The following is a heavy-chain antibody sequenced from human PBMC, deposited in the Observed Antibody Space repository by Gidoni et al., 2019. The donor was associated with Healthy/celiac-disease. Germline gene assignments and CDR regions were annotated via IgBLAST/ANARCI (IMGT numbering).Heavy chain of an antibody. CDR3: ARAPTAVDAFDI. V-gene: IGHV4-59*01. CDR2: LYYSGST. J-gene: IGHJ3*02. Sequence: QVQLQESGPGLVKPSETLSLTSISSYYWSWIRQPPGKGLEWIGYLYYSGSTNYNPSLKSRVTISVDTSKNQFSLKLSSVTAADTAVYYCARAPTAVDAFDIWGQGTMVTVSS. D-gene: IGHD4-4*01. CDR1: ISSYY.